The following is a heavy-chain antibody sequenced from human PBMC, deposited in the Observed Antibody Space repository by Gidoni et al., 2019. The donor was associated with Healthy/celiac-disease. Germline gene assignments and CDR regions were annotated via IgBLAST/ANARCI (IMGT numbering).Heavy chain of an antibody. CDR1: GYTFTRYR. Sequence: QLQLVQSGAEVKKPGASVKVSCTASGYTFTRYRISWVRQAPGQGLEWMGWISAYNGNTTYAQKLQGRVTMTTDTATSTAYMERRSLRSDDAAVYYGARDGVHGDYYYYCGMDVWGQGTTVTVSS. D-gene: IGHD4-17*01. CDR2: ISAYNGNT. J-gene: IGHJ6*02. V-gene: IGHV1-18*01. CDR3: ARDGVHGDYYYYCGMDV.